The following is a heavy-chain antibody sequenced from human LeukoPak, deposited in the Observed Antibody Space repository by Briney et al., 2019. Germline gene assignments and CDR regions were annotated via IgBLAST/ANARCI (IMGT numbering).Heavy chain of an antibody. CDR2: ISAYNGNT. CDR3: ARGSQAYYDFWSGYDLPRVPFDY. V-gene: IGHV1-18*01. CDR1: GYTFTSYG. Sequence: GASVKVSCKASGYTFTSYGISWVRQAPGQGLEWMGWISAYNGNTNYAQKLQGRVTMTTDTSTSTAYMELRSLRSDDTAVYYCARGSQAYYDFWSGYDLPRVPFDYWGQGTLVTVSP. J-gene: IGHJ4*02. D-gene: IGHD3-3*01.